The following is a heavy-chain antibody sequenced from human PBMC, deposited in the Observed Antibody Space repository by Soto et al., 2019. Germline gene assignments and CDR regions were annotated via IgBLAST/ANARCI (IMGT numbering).Heavy chain of an antibody. CDR1: GFTFSDHY. V-gene: IGHV3-72*01. CDR2: TRNKANSYTT. CDR3: ARDRADYGMDV. D-gene: IGHD3-10*01. J-gene: IGHJ6*02. Sequence: GGSLRLSCAASGFTFSDHYMDWVRQAPGKGLEWVGRTRNKANSYTTEYAASVKGRFTISRDDSKNSLYLQMNSLKTEDTAVYYCARDRADYGMDVWGQGTTVTVSS.